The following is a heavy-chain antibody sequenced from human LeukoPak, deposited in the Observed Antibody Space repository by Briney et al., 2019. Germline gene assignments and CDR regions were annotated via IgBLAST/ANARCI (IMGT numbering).Heavy chain of an antibody. D-gene: IGHD2-2*01. CDR3: ASPSCRSSTSCYSHYYYYGMDV. CDR2: IIPILGIA. V-gene: IGHV1-69*04. J-gene: IGHJ6*02. Sequence: SVKVSCKASGGTFSSYAIIWVRQAPGQGLEWMGRIIPILGIANYAQKFQGRVTITADKSTSTVYMELSSLRSEDTAVYYCASPSCRSSTSCYSHYYYYGMDVWGQGTTVTVSS. CDR1: GGTFSSYA.